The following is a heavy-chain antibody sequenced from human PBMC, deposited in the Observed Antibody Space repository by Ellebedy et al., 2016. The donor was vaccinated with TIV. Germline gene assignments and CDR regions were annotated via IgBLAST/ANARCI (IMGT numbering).Heavy chain of an antibody. Sequence: GESLNISCAASGFTFSGYSMNWVRQAPGKELEWVSYISSSSSPIYYADSVKGRFTISRDNAKNSLYLQLNSLRDEDTAMYYCARDTRATPYFDSWGQGTLVTVSS. CDR2: ISSSSSPI. CDR1: GFTFSGYS. V-gene: IGHV3-48*02. CDR3: ARDTRATPYFDS. J-gene: IGHJ4*02. D-gene: IGHD1-26*01.